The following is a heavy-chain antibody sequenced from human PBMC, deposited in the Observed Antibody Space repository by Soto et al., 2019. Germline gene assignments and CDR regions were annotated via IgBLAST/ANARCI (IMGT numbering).Heavy chain of an antibody. Sequence: ASVKVSCKASGYTFTSYGISWVRQAPGQGLEWMGWISAYNGNTNYAQKLQGRVTMTTDTSTSTDYMELRSLRSDDTAVYYCARDMGARYVFWGGYYTGIGARRGVWSKGTTVADSS. J-gene: IGHJ6*04. CDR3: ARDMGARYVFWGGYYTGIGARRGV. D-gene: IGHD3-3*01. CDR1: GYTFTSYG. V-gene: IGHV1-18*01. CDR2: ISAYNGNT.